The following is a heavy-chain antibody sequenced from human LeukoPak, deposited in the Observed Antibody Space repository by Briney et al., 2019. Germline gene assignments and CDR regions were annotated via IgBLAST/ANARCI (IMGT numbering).Heavy chain of an antibody. Sequence: PSETLSLTCIVSGGSISSHYWSWIRQPPGKGLEWIGYIYYSGSTNYNPSLKSRVTISVDTSKNQFSLNLSSVTAADTAVYYCARGYNSSWFYWGQGTLVTVSS. V-gene: IGHV4-59*11. CDR1: GGSISSHY. D-gene: IGHD6-13*01. CDR2: IYYSGST. J-gene: IGHJ4*02. CDR3: ARGYNSSWFY.